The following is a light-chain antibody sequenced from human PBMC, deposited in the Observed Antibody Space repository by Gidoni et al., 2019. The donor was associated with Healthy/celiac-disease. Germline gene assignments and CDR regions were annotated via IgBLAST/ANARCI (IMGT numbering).Light chain of an antibody. J-gene: IGKJ1*01. V-gene: IGKV1-5*01. CDR1: QSISSW. CDR3: QQYNSYAWT. Sequence: LQMTQSPSTLSASVGDRVTITCRASQSISSWLAWYQQKPGKAPKLLIYDASSLESGVPSRFSGSGSGTEFTLTISRLQPDDFATYYCQQYNSYAWTFGQGTKVEIK. CDR2: DAS.